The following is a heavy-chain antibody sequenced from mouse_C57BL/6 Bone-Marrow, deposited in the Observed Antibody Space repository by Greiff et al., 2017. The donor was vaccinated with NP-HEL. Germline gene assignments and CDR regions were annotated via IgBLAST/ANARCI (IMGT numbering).Heavy chain of an antibody. J-gene: IGHJ1*03. D-gene: IGHD2-1*01. Sequence: EVKLVESGEGLVKPGGSLKLSCAASGFTFSSYAMSWVRQTPEKRLEWVAYISSGGDYIYYADTVKGRFTISRDNARNTMYLQMSSLKSEDTGMYYCTRELQNRDFDVWGTGTTVTVSS. CDR1: GFTFSSYA. CDR3: TRELQNRDFDV. V-gene: IGHV5-9-1*02. CDR2: ISSGGDYI.